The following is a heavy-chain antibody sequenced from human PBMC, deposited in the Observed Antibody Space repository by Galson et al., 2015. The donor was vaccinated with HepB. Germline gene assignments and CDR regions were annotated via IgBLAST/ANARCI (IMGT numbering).Heavy chain of an antibody. CDR3: ARAKYQMSLWGC. CDR2: ISYDGSNK. J-gene: IGHJ4*02. CDR1: GFTFSSYA. Sequence: SLRLSCAASGFTFSSYAMSWVRQAPGKGLEWVAIISYDGSNKYYADSVKGRFTISRDNSKNTLYLQMNSLRNEETAVYYCARAKYQMSLWGCWGQGTLVTVSS. V-gene: IGHV3-30-3*01. D-gene: IGHD2-21*01.